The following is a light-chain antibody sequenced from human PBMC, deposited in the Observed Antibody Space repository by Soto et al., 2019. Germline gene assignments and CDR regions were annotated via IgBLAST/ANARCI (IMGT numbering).Light chain of an antibody. Sequence: HSALTQPASVSGSPGQSIAISCTGTRSDVGGYNYVSWYQQPPGKAPKLIIYDVSDRPSGVSTRFSGSKSGNTASLTISGLQADDEADYYCSSYTSQSTVVFGGGTKLTVL. J-gene: IGLJ3*02. CDR3: SSYTSQSTVV. CDR2: DVS. V-gene: IGLV2-14*01. CDR1: RSDVGGYNY.